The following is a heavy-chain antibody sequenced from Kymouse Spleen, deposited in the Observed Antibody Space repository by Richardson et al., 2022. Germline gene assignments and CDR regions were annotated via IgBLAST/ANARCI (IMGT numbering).Heavy chain of an antibody. CDR2: ISYDGSNK. CDR1: GFTFSSYG. CDR3: AKGIQLWLLYYYYGMDV. V-gene: IGHV3-30*18. J-gene: IGHJ6*02. Sequence: QVQLVESGGGVVQPGRSLRLSCAASGFTFSSYGMHWVRQAPGKGLEWVAVISYDGSNKYYADSVKGRFTISRDNSKNTLYLQMNSLRAEDTAVYYCAKGIQLWLLYYYYGMDVWGQGTTVTVSS. D-gene: IGHD5-18,IGHD5-18*01.